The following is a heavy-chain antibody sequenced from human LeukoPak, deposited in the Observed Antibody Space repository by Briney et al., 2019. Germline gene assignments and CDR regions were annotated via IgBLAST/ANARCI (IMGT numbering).Heavy chain of an antibody. CDR1: GFTFSSYA. D-gene: IGHD2-15*01. Sequence: PGGSMRLACEASGFTFSSYAMHWVRQAPGKGLERAAVISYDGSNKYYADSVKGRFTISRDNSKNTLYLQMNSLRAEDTAVYYCARDIVVVVAATYYYYGMDVWGKGTTVTVSS. J-gene: IGHJ6*04. CDR3: ARDIVVVVAATYYYYGMDV. V-gene: IGHV3-30*04. CDR2: ISYDGSNK.